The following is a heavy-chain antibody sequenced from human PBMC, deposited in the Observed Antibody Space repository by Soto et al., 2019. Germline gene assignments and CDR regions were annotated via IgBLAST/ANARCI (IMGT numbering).Heavy chain of an antibody. CDR2: ISYDGSNK. V-gene: IGHV3-30-3*01. J-gene: IGHJ4*02. Sequence: GGSLRLSCAASGFTFSSYAMYWVRQAPGKGLEWVAVISYDGSNKYYADSVKGRFTISRDNSKNTLYLQMNSLRAEDTAVYYCARKLAVPGPADYWGQGTLVTVSS. CDR1: GFTFSSYA. D-gene: IGHD3-10*01. CDR3: ARKLAVPGPADY.